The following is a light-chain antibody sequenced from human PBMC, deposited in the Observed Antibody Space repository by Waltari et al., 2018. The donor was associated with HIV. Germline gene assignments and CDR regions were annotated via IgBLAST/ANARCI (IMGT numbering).Light chain of an antibody. J-gene: IGKJ1*01. Sequence: VLTQSPATLSVSPGENATLSCRASQAVDDKSLTWYQQRPGQAPRLVLFASSTRATGLPDRVHGSESGTEFTLTIRRLEPEDSAIYYCQVYGGSPRWTFGPGT. V-gene: IGKV3-20*01. CDR3: QVYGGSPRWT. CDR2: ASS. CDR1: QAVDDKS.